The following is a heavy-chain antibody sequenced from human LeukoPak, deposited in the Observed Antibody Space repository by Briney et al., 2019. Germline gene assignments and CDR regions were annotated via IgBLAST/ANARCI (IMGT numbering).Heavy chain of an antibody. CDR1: GYTFTSYG. Sequence: ASVKVSCKASGYTFTSYGINWVRQAPGQGLEWMGWISADNGFTASAQNLQGRVTMTTDTSTNAAYMELRSLRSDDTAVYYCANLAGVVAGLDPWGQGTLVTVSS. J-gene: IGHJ5*02. D-gene: IGHD6-19*01. CDR2: ISADNGFT. CDR3: ANLAGVVAGLDP. V-gene: IGHV1-18*01.